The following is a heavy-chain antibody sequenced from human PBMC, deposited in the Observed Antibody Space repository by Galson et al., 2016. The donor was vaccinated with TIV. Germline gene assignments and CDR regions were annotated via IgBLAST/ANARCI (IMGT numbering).Heavy chain of an antibody. CDR3: ARDPTYYDTNGWGH. D-gene: IGHD3-22*01. V-gene: IGHV1-18*01. CDR1: GYSFTNYG. Sequence: SVKVSCKASGYSFTNYGIAWVRQAPGQGLEWMGWISTYNGYTDYAQKLQGRVTMTTDTSTGTAYMELRSLRSDGTAMYYCARDPTYYDTNGWGHWGQGTLVIVSS. J-gene: IGHJ4*02. CDR2: ISTYNGYT.